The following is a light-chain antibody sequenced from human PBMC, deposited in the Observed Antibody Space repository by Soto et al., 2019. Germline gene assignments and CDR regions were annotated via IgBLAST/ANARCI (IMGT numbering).Light chain of an antibody. J-gene: IGKJ5*01. CDR2: AAS. CDR1: QGISSY. CDR3: QQYYSYRTIT. Sequence: ALRMTQSPSSLSASTGDRVTITCRASQGISSYLAWYQQKPGKAPKLLIYAASTLQSGVPSRFSGSGSGTDFALTISCLQSEDFATYYCQQYYSYRTITFAQGTRLEIK. V-gene: IGKV1-8*01.